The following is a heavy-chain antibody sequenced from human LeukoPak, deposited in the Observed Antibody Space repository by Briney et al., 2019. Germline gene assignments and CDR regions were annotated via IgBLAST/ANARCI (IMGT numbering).Heavy chain of an antibody. Sequence: GGSLRLSCSASGFTFSSSAMYWVRQAPGKGLEYVSAFSSDGSSTFYADSVKGRFTISRDNSKNMLYLQMSSLRADDTAVYYCARDIHIVVVPAALYYYYYYGMDVWGQGTTVTVSS. V-gene: IGHV3-64*04. D-gene: IGHD2-2*01. J-gene: IGHJ6*02. CDR2: FSSDGSST. CDR3: ARDIHIVVVPAALYYYYYYGMDV. CDR1: GFTFSSSA.